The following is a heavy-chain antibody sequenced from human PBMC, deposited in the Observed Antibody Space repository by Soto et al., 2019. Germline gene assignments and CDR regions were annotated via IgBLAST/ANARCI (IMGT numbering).Heavy chain of an antibody. V-gene: IGHV2-5*01. J-gene: IGHJ4*02. CDR3: AHSSCRSGYY. Sequence: QITLKESGPTLVKPTQTLTLTCTFSGFSLTTSGVGVGWIRQPPGKALEWLALLYWNDDKRYSPSLKSRLPRTMDTPNNQVVLTMTNMDPVDTATYFCAHSSCRSGYYWGQRTLFTVSS. CDR1: GFSLTTSGVG. CDR2: LYWNDDK. D-gene: IGHD3-10*01.